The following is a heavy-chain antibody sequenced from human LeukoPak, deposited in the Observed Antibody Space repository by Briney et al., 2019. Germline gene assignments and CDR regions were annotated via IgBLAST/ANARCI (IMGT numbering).Heavy chain of an antibody. CDR1: GYTLTKLS. Sequence: GASVKVSCKVSGYTLTKLSMHWVRQAPGKGLEWMGGYDPEEVETIYAQTFQGRVTMTEDTSTDTAYLELRNLRSDDTAVYYCAARSYLEWTHKGWFDPWGQGTLVTVSS. V-gene: IGHV1-24*01. D-gene: IGHD3-3*01. J-gene: IGHJ5*02. CDR2: YDPEEVET. CDR3: AARSYLEWTHKGWFDP.